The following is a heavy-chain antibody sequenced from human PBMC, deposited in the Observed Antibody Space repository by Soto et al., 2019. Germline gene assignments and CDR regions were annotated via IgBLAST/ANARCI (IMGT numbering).Heavy chain of an antibody. CDR2: ISHVETT. V-gene: IGHV4-30-2*06. J-gene: IGHJ4*02. D-gene: IGHD5-18*01. CDR3: ARGGGYHSFDS. CDR1: GVTTRYGGYT. Sequence: TQSLTYIVSGVTTRYGGYTWSWIRQSPGKGLEWLGYISHVETTYYNPSFQSRLPLSIDRTRNQFSLSLSSMTAADKVVYSCARGGGYHSFDSWAKG.